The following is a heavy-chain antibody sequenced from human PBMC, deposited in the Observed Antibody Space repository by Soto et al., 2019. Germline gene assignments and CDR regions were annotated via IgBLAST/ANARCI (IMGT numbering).Heavy chain of an antibody. Sequence: PGGSLRLSCAASGFTFSSYWMHWVRQAPGKGLVWVSRINSDGSSTSYADSVKGRFTISRDNAKNTLYLQMNSLRAEDTAVYYCARRGDYYDSSGYYYVFDYWGQETLVTISS. V-gene: IGHV3-74*01. D-gene: IGHD3-22*01. CDR1: GFTFSSYW. CDR2: INSDGSST. CDR3: ARRGDYYDSSGYYYVFDY. J-gene: IGHJ4*02.